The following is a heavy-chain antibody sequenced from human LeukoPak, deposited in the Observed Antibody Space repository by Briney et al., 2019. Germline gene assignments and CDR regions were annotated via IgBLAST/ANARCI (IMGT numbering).Heavy chain of an antibody. CDR1: GYTFTGYY. V-gene: IGHV1-2*02. D-gene: IGHD5-18*01. CDR2: INPNSGGT. Sequence: ASVKVSCKASGYTFTGYYMHWVRQAPGQGLEWMGWINPNSGGTNYAQKFQGRVTMTRDTSISTAYMELSRLRSDDTAVYYCARDKKDTAMVSVYYYYYMDVWGKGTTVTVSS. CDR3: ARDKKDTAMVSVYYYYYMDV. J-gene: IGHJ6*03.